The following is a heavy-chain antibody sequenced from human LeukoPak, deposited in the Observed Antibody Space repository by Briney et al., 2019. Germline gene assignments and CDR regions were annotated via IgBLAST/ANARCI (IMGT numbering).Heavy chain of an antibody. V-gene: IGHV4-4*02. CDR1: GGSITNINW. Sequence: PSGTLSLTCDVSGGSITNINWWSWVRQSPGKGLEWIGEIYHTELTKYNPALQSRVIMAVDRSKNQFSLKLSSVTAADTAVYYCARAPGYYDSSGYYPGWYFDLWGRGTLVTVPS. J-gene: IGHJ2*01. CDR3: ARAPGYYDSSGYYPGWYFDL. CDR2: IYHTELT. D-gene: IGHD3-22*01.